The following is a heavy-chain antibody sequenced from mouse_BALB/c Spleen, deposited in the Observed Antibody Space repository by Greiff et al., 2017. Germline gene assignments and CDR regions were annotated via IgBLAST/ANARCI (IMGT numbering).Heavy chain of an antibody. D-gene: IGHD2-10*02. CDR1: GYTFTSYY. CDR2: INPSNGGT. V-gene: IGHV1S81*02. CDR3: TRGYGNYFDY. Sequence: QVQLQQPGAELVKPGASVKLSCKASGYTFTSYYMYWVKQRPGQGLEWIGGINPSNGGTNFNEKFKNKATLTVDKSSSTAYMQLSSLTSEDSAVYYCTRGYGNYFDYWGQGTTLTVSS. J-gene: IGHJ2*01.